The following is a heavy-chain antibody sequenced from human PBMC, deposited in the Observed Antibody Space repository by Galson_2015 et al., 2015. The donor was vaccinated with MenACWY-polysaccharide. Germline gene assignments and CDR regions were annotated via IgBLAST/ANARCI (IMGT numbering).Heavy chain of an antibody. D-gene: IGHD6-19*01. CDR2: ISSDGDDK. V-gene: IGHV3-30-3*01. Sequence: SLRLSCAAAGFNFNIHTMHWVRQAPGKGLEWVALISSDGDDKYYPDSVKGRFTISRDNHKNMVFLEMNSLRAEDTAVYYCVRDGGGGNGWYWFDLSGPGPRFTVSS. CDR1: GFNFNIHT. J-gene: IGHJ5*02. CDR3: VRDGGGGNGWYWFDL.